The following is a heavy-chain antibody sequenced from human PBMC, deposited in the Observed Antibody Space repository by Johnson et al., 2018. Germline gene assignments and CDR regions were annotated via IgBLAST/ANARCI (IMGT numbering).Heavy chain of an antibody. CDR2: ISGSGGST. V-gene: IGHV3-23*04. CDR1: GFTFSSYA. J-gene: IGHJ1*01. Sequence: EVQLVESGGGLVQPGGSLRLSCAASGFTFSSYAMSWVRQAPGKGLEWVSAISGSGGSTYYADSVKGRFTISRDNSKNTLYLQMNSLRAEETAVYYWARDRGYCSGGSCYRYFQHWGQGTLVTVSS. CDR3: ARDRGYCSGGSCYRYFQH. D-gene: IGHD2-15*01.